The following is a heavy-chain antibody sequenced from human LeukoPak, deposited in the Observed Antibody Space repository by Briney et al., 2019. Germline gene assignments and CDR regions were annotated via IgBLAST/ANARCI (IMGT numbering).Heavy chain of an antibody. D-gene: IGHD2-15*01. J-gene: IGHJ1*01. CDR1: GYTFTGYY. V-gene: IGHV1-2*02. CDR3: ARDWGSGPAEYFQH. CDR2: INPNSGGT. Sequence: ASVKVSCKASGYTFTGYYMHWVRQAPGQGLEWMGWINPNSGGTNYAQKFQGRVTMTRDTSIRTAYMELSRLRSDDTAVYYCARDWGSGPAEYFQHWGQGTLVTVSS.